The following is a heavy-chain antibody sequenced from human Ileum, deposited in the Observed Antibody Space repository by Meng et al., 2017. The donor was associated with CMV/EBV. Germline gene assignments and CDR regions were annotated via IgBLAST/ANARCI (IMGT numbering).Heavy chain of an antibody. Sequence: QVQLQESGPGLVKPSQTLSLTCFVSGGSIKSGNSYWSWIRQPAGQGLEWIGRIYTSGSTEYNPSLKSRVTISVDTSNNQFSLKLSSVTAADTAVYYCASELGNWGQGTLVTVSS. J-gene: IGHJ4*02. V-gene: IGHV4-61*02. CDR3: ASELGN. CDR2: IYTSGST. CDR1: GGSIKSGNSY.